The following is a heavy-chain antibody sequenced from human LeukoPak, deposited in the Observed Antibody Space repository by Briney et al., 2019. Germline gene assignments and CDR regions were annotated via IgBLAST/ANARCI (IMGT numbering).Heavy chain of an antibody. D-gene: IGHD1-1*01. V-gene: IGHV3-21*01. CDR2: ISSSSSYI. J-gene: IGHJ4*02. CDR3: ARDRPPRGTLYYFDY. CDR1: GFTFSSYA. Sequence: GGSLRLSCAASGFTFSSYAMSWVRQAPGKGLEWVSSISSSSSYIYYADSVKGRFTISRDNAKNSLYLQMNSLRAEDTAVYYCARDRPPRGTLYYFDYWGQGTLVTVSS.